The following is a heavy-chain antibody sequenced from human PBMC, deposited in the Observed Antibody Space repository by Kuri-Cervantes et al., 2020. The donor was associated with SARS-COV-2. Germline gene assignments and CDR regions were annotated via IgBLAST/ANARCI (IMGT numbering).Heavy chain of an antibody. D-gene: IGHD1-26*01. CDR3: ARGGDWFDP. V-gene: IGHV4-61*02. J-gene: IGHJ5*02. CDR2: IDTSGST. CDR1: GGSISSGSYY. Sequence: SETLSLTCTVSGGSISSGSYYWSWIRQPAGKGLEWIGRIDTSGSTNYNPSLKSRVTISVDTSKNQFSLKLSSVTAADTAVYYCARGGDWFDPWGQGTLVTVSS.